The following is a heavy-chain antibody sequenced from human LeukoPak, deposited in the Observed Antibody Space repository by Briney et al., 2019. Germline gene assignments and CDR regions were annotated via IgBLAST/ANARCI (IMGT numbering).Heavy chain of an antibody. CDR2: IYYSGST. CDR1: GGSISSGGYY. CDR3: ARLAFYDSSGYYYAFDI. J-gene: IGHJ3*02. D-gene: IGHD3-22*01. Sequence: SETLSLTCTVSGGSISSGGYYWSWIRQHPGKGLEWIGYIYYSGSTCYNPSLKSRVTISVDTSKNQFSLKLSSVTAADTAVYYCARLAFYDSSGYYYAFDIWGQGTMVTVSS. V-gene: IGHV4-31*03.